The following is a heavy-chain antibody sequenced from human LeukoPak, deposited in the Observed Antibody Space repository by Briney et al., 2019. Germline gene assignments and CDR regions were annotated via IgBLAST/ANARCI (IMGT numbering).Heavy chain of an antibody. CDR2: ISGSGGST. CDR1: GFTFSSYA. CDR3: ALRKGSSGYYYVGAFDI. D-gene: IGHD3-22*01. V-gene: IGHV3-23*01. Sequence: PGGSLRLPCAASGFTFSSYAMSWVRQAPGKGLEWVSAISGSGGSTYYADSVKGRFTISRDNSKNTLYLQMNSLRAEDTAVYYCALRKGSSGYYYVGAFDIWGQGTMVTVSS. J-gene: IGHJ3*02.